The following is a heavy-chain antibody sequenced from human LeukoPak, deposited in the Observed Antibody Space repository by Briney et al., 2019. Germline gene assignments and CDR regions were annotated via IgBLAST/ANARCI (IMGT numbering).Heavy chain of an antibody. CDR2: INHSGST. Sequence: LEAPALTFAVHGGFFRWYLWSLIRQPPRKGLEWIGEINHSGSTNYNPSLKSRVTISVDTSKNQFSLKLSSVTAADTAVYYCARGFPHSSSPWGQGTLVTVSS. CDR1: GGFFRWYL. D-gene: IGHD6-6*01. CDR3: ARGFPHSSSP. V-gene: IGHV4-34*01. J-gene: IGHJ5*02.